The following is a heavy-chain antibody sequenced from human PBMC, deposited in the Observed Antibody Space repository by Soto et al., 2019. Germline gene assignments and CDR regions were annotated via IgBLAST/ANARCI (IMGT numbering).Heavy chain of an antibody. CDR1: GGSICSYY. CDR2: IYYSGST. CDR3: ARHSKYSSGQQYYFDY. Sequence: SETLSLTCTVSGGSICSYYWSWIRQPPGKGLEWIGYIYYSGSTNYNPSLKSRVTISVDTSKNQFSLKLSSVTAADTAVYYCARHSKYSSGQQYYFDYSGQGTLVTVSS. V-gene: IGHV4-59*08. D-gene: IGHD6-19*01. J-gene: IGHJ4*02.